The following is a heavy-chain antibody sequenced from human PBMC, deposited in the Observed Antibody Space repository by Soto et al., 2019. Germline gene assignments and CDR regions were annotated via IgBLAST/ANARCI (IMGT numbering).Heavy chain of an antibody. Sequence: GGSLRLSCAASGFTFDDYAMHWVRQAPGKGLGWVSGISWNSDNIVYADSVKGRFTISRDNAKNSLYLQMNSLRAEDTALYYCAKDLYSNYGDAFDIWGQGTMVTVSS. CDR1: GFTFDDYA. J-gene: IGHJ3*02. D-gene: IGHD4-4*01. CDR2: ISWNSDNI. CDR3: AKDLYSNYGDAFDI. V-gene: IGHV3-9*01.